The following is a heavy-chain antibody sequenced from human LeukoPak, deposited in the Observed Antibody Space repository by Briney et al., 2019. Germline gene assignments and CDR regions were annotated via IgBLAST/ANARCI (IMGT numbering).Heavy chain of an antibody. Sequence: SETLSLTCTVSGGSISSSSYYWGWIRQPPGKGLEWIGSIYYSGSTYYNPSLKSRVTISVDTSKNQFSLKLSSVTAADTAVYYCARAHYYDSSGYYTNFDYWGQGTLVTVSS. V-gene: IGHV4-39*07. CDR1: GGSISSSSYY. D-gene: IGHD3-22*01. J-gene: IGHJ4*02. CDR2: IYYSGST. CDR3: ARAHYYDSSGYYTNFDY.